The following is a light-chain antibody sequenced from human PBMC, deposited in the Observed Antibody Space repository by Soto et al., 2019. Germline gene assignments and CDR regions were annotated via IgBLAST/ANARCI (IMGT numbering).Light chain of an antibody. J-gene: IGKJ2*01. CDR1: QSISSW. CDR2: KAS. CDR3: QQYNSYPYT. Sequence: DIPMTQSPSTLSASVGDRVTITCRASQSISSWLAWYQQKPGKAPNLLISKASSLESGVPSRFSGSGSGTEFTLTISSLQPNDFATYHCQQYNSYPYTFGQGTKLEIK. V-gene: IGKV1-5*03.